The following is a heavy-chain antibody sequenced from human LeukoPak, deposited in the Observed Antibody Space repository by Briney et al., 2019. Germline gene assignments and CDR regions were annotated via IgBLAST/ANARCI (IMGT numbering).Heavy chain of an antibody. J-gene: IGHJ4*02. Sequence: GQSVKISCHVSGLSFTTYWMGCVRQMRRKALGWMGCIYSGDFDIRYSPSFQGQVTFSPDKTISTAYLQRNSLKASDTPMYYCARLALDGGNYFHYWGQGTLVSVSS. CDR3: ARLALDGGNYFHY. CDR1: GLSFTTYW. CDR2: IYSGDFDI. V-gene: IGHV5-51*01. D-gene: IGHD3-16*01.